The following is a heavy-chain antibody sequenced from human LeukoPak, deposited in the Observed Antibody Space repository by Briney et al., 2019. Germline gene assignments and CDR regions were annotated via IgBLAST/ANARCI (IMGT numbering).Heavy chain of an antibody. Sequence: SVKVSCKASGGTCSSYAISWVRQAPGQGLEWMGGIIPIFGTANYAQKFQGRVTITADESTSTAYMELSSLRSEDTAVYYCARDRRLLPMVLDYWGQGTLVTVSS. J-gene: IGHJ4*02. D-gene: IGHD1-26*01. CDR3: ARDRRLLPMVLDY. V-gene: IGHV1-69*01. CDR1: GGTCSSYA. CDR2: IIPIFGTA.